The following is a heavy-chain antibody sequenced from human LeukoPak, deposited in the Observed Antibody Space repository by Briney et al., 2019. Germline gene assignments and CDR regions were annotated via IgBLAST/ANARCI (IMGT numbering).Heavy chain of an antibody. V-gene: IGHV3-23*01. CDR1: GFTFSSYA. J-gene: IGHJ3*02. CDR2: ISGSGGST. CDR3: AKDNQLRFRPAFDI. D-gene: IGHD3-3*01. Sequence: HPGGSLRLSCAASGFTFSSYAMSWVRQAPGKGLEWVSAISGSGGSTYYADSVKGRSTISRDNSKNTLYLQMNSLRAEDTAVYYCAKDNQLRFRPAFDIWGQGTMVTVSS.